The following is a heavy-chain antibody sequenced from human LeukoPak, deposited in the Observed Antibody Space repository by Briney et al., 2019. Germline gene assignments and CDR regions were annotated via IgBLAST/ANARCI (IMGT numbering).Heavy chain of an antibody. Sequence: ASVKVSCKASGYTFTSYDINWVRQAPGQGLEWMGWISAYNGNTNYAQKLQGRVTMTTDTSTSTAYMELRSLRSDDTAVYYCARRVTTVNYYYYYGMDVWGQGTTVTVSS. V-gene: IGHV1-18*01. CDR2: ISAYNGNT. CDR3: ARRVTTVNYYYYYGMDV. D-gene: IGHD4-17*01. J-gene: IGHJ6*02. CDR1: GYTFTSYD.